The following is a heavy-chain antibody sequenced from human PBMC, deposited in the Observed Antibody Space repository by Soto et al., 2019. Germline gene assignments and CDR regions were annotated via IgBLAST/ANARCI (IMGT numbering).Heavy chain of an antibody. Sequence: SETLSLTCTVSGGSISSYYWSWIRQPPGKGLEWIGYIYYSGSTNYNPSLKSRVTISVETSKNQFSLKLSSVTAADTAVYYCARSGLPVGGMDVWGQGTTVTVSS. J-gene: IGHJ6*02. V-gene: IGHV4-59*01. CDR3: ARSGLPVGGMDV. CDR1: GGSISSYY. D-gene: IGHD2-15*01. CDR2: IYYSGST.